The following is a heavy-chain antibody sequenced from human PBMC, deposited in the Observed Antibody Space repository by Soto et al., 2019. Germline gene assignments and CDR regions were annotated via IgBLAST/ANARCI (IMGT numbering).Heavy chain of an antibody. CDR3: AQSRDQVVVTRRGFDS. Sequence: QVQLVQSGTEVKKPGASVKVSCTASGFTFTGYYMHWLRQAPGQGLEWMGWINPNNGVTNYAQKFQGRVTMTRDTSITTGYMELSRLTSDDTAVYYCAQSRDQVVVTRRGFDSWGQGTLVTVSS. V-gene: IGHV1-2*02. J-gene: IGHJ5*01. CDR2: INPNNGVT. D-gene: IGHD2-2*01. CDR1: GFTFTGYY.